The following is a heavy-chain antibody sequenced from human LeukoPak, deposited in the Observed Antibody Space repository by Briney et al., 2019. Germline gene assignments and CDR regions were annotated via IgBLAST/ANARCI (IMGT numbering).Heavy chain of an antibody. CDR1: GGSLSGGSYY. D-gene: IGHD3-16*02. Sequence: SETLSLTCTVPGGSLSGGSYYRSWIRQPPGKGLEWLGYIYYSGSANYNPSLKTRVTISVDTSKNQFSLKLSSVTAADTAVYYCAGRVGNYDYVWGSYRTPYFVYWGQGTLVTVSS. CDR3: AGRVGNYDYVWGSYRTPYFVY. J-gene: IGHJ4*02. V-gene: IGHV4-61*01. CDR2: IYYSGSA.